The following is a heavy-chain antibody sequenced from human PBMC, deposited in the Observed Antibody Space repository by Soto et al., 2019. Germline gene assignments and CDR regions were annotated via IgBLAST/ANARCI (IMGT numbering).Heavy chain of an antibody. D-gene: IGHD3-16*01. J-gene: IGHJ6*02. V-gene: IGHV3-48*02. CDR1: GFPFSSYS. CDR2: ISSSSSTI. Sequence: GGSLRLSCAASGFPFSSYSMKWVRQAPGKGLEWVSYISSSSSTIYYADSVKGRFTSSRDNAKNSLYLQMNSLRDEDTAVYYCARGGGYFYYYGMDVWGQGTTVTVSS. CDR3: ARGGGYFYYYGMDV.